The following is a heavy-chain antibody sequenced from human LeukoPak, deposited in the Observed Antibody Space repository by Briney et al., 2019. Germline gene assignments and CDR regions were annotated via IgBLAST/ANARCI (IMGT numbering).Heavy chain of an antibody. CDR1: GFTFNNYG. Sequence: WGSLRLSCAASGFTFNNYGMSWVRQAPGKGLEWVSGISGSGVTTYYADSVKGRFTISRDNSKNTLYLQMNSLRAEDMAVYYCAKGINWNDYWGQGTLVTVSS. CDR3: AKGINWNDY. V-gene: IGHV3-23*01. CDR2: ISGSGVTT. D-gene: IGHD1-1*01. J-gene: IGHJ4*02.